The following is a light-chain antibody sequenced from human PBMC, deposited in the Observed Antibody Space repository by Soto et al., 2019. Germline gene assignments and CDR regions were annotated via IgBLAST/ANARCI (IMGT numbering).Light chain of an antibody. CDR3: QQYGSSGT. CDR1: QSVSGN. V-gene: IGKV3-15*01. Sequence: EILMTQSPSTVSVSLGERVTLSCRASQSVSGNLAWYQQKPGQAPRLLISLASSRATGVPARFSGSGSGTEFTLTISGLQSEDFAVYYCQQYGSSGTFGQGTKVEIK. CDR2: LAS. J-gene: IGKJ1*01.